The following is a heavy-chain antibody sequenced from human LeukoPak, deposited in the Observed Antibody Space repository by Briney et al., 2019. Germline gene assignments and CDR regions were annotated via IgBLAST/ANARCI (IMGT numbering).Heavy chain of an antibody. CDR1: GGSISSSSYY. CDR2: IYYSGST. Sequence: PSETLSLTCTVSGGSISSSSYYWGWIRQPPGKGLEWIGSIYYSGSTYYNPSLKSRATISVDTSKNQFSLKLSSVTAADTAVYYCARQARGYCSSTSCPTASWFDPWGQGTLVTVSS. D-gene: IGHD2-2*01. CDR3: ARQARGYCSSTSCPTASWFDP. J-gene: IGHJ5*02. V-gene: IGHV4-39*01.